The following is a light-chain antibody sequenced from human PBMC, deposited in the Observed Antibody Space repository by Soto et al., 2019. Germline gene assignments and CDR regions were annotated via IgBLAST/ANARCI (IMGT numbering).Light chain of an antibody. V-gene: IGLV1-40*01. CDR3: QSYASSPSSTFV. CDR2: GNS. Sequence: QSVLTQPPSVYGAPGQRVTISCTGSSSNIGAGYDVHWYQQLPGAAPKLLIYGNSNRPSGVSDRFSGSKSGTSASLAITGLRPEDEADYYCQSYASSPSSTFVFGTGTKVTVL. J-gene: IGLJ1*01. CDR1: SSNIGAGYD.